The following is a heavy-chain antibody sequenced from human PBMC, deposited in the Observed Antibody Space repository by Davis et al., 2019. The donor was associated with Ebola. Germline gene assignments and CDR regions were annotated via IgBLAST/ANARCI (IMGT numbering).Heavy chain of an antibody. V-gene: IGHV1-18*01. J-gene: IGHJ4*02. CDR1: GYTFTSYG. D-gene: IGHD6-13*01. CDR3: ASGYSSWGYLDY. Sequence: VKVSCKASGYTFTSYGISWVRPAPGQGLEWMGWISAYNGNTNYAQKLQGRVTMTTDTSTSTAYMELRSLRSDDTAVYYCASGYSSWGYLDYWGQGTLVTVSS. CDR2: ISAYNGNT.